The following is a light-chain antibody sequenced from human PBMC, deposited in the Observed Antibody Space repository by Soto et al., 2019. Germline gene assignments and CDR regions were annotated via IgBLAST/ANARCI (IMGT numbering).Light chain of an antibody. CDR2: GAS. Sequence: EILLTQSPATLSLSPGERATLSCRASQSVSSYLAWYQQKPGQAPRLLIYGASSRATGIPDRFSGSGSGTDFTLTISRLEPEDFAVYYCQQYGSSLFTFGPGTKVDIK. CDR3: QQYGSSLFT. J-gene: IGKJ3*01. V-gene: IGKV3-20*01. CDR1: QSVSSY.